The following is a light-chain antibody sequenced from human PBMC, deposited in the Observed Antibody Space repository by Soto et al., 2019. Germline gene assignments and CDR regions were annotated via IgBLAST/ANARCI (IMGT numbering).Light chain of an antibody. CDR2: EVS. CDR3: SSYTNSITYV. Sequence: QSALTQPPSXXXXXXXXXTISCTGTSSDVGSYNRVSWYQQPPGTAPKLMIYEVSNRPSGVPDRFSGSKSGNTASLTISGLQAEDEADYYCSSYTNSITYVFGTGTKLTVL. CDR1: SSDVGSYNR. V-gene: IGLV2-18*02. J-gene: IGLJ1*01.